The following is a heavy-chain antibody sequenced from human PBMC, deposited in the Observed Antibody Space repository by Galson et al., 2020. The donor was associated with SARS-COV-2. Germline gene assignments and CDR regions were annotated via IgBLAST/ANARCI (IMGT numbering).Heavy chain of an antibody. D-gene: IGHD3-9*01. V-gene: IGHV3-23*01. CDR2: IRGSGDTT. CDR1: GFTFSNCP. Sequence: GESLKISCAASGFTFSNCPMSWVRQAPGQGPEWVSEIRGSGDTTYYADSVKGRFTIYRDTSRNTLYLQMNSLRAEDTAMYYCAKEVPMTGRTDEYFQHWGQGTLVTVSS. J-gene: IGHJ1*01. CDR3: AKEVPMTGRTDEYFQH.